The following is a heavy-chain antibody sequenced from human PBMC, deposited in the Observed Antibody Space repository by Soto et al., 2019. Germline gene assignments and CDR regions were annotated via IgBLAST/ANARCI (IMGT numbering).Heavy chain of an antibody. J-gene: IGHJ6*02. V-gene: IGHV4-34*01. D-gene: IGHD3-10*01. CDR3: ARGFFGWFGDYYGMDV. CDR2: INHSGST. Sequence: ETLSLTCAVYGGSFSGYYWSWIRQPPGKGLEWIGEINHSGSTNYNPSLKSRVTISVDTSKNQFSLKLSSVTAADTAVYYCARGFFGWFGDYYGMDVWGQGTTVTVSS. CDR1: GGSFSGYY.